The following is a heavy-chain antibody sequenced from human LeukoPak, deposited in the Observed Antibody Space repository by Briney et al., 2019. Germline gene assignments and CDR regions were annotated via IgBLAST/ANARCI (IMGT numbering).Heavy chain of an antibody. CDR3: ARPVNYYDSSGYLH. V-gene: IGHV3-48*01. Sequence: GGSLRLSCAASGFNYSSYTMNWVRQAPGMGLEWLSYISASRGITYYADSVKGRFTISRDNSKNTLYLQMNSLRAEDTAVYYCARPVNYYDSSGYLHWGQGTLVTVSS. D-gene: IGHD3-22*01. CDR2: ISASRGIT. J-gene: IGHJ4*02. CDR1: GFNYSSYT.